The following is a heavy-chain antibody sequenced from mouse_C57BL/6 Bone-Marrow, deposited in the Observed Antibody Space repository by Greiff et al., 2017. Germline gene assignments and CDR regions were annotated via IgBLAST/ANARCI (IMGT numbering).Heavy chain of an antibody. CDR3: AKKEDFFYAMDY. CDR2: IWRGGST. Sequence: VQLQQSGPGLVQPSQSLSITCTVSGFSLTSYGVHWVRQSPGKGLEWLGVIWRGGSTDYNAAFMSRLSITKDNSKTQVFFKMNSLQADDTAIYYCAKKEDFFYAMDYWGQGTSVTVSS. V-gene: IGHV2-5*01. CDR1: GFSLTSYG. J-gene: IGHJ4*01.